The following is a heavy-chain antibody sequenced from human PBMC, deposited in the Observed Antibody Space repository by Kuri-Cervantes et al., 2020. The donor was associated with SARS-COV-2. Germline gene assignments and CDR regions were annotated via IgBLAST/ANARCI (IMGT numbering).Heavy chain of an antibody. J-gene: IGHJ3*02. CDR2: ISSSSSYI. Sequence: GGSLRLSCAASGFTFSSYSMNWVRQAPGKGLEWVSSISSSSSYIYYADSVKGRFTISRDNAKNSLYLQMNSLSAEDTAVYYCAREGELRAFDIWGQGTMVTVSS. V-gene: IGHV3-21*01. CDR3: AREGELRAFDI. CDR1: GFTFSSYS. D-gene: IGHD1-26*01.